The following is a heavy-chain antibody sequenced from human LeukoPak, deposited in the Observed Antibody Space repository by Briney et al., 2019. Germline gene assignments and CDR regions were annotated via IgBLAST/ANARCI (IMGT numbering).Heavy chain of an antibody. V-gene: IGHV4-39*07. CDR2: IYDSGRT. J-gene: IGHJ4*02. CDR3: ARDRTYLDY. CDR1: GVSISSSSYY. Sequence: SETLSLTCTVSGVSISSSSYYWGWVRQPPGKGLEWIGSIYDSGRTFYNPSLKSQVTISVDTSKNQFSLKLSSVTAADTAVYYCARDRTYLDYWGQGTLVTVSS.